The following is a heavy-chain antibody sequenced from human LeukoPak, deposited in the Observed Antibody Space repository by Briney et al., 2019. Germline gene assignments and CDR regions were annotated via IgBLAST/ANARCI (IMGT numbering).Heavy chain of an antibody. J-gene: IGHJ4*02. D-gene: IGHD1-1*01. CDR1: GYTFTGYY. V-gene: IGHV1-2*02. CDR2: INPNSGGT. Sequence: GASVKVSCKASGYTFTGYYMHWVRQAPGQGLEWMGWINPNSGGTNYAQKFQGRVTMTRDTSISTAYIELSRLRSDDTAVYYCAREQLELSGHPSLDYWGQGTLVTVSS. CDR3: AREQLELSGHPSLDY.